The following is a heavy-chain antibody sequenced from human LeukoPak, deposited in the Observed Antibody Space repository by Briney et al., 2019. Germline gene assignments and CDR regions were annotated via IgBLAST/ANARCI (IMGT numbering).Heavy chain of an antibody. V-gene: IGHV4-59*12. J-gene: IGHJ4*02. CDR2: IYYSGTT. D-gene: IGHD3-22*01. CDR3: AREVDSSGHYIHY. Sequence: SETLSLTCTVSGDSINNYYWAWIRQPPGKGLEWIGYIYYSGTTHYNPSLKSRVTISIDSSRTQFSLKLSSVTAADTAVYYCAREVDSSGHYIHYWGQGTLVTVSS. CDR1: GDSINNYY.